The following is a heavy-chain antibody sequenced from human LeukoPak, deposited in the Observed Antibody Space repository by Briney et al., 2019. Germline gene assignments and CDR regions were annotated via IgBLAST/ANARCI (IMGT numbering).Heavy chain of an antibody. Sequence: ASVKVSCKSSGYMFTGYYMHWVRPAPGQGLEWMGWINPNSGGTNYAQKFQGRVTMTRDTSISTAYMELSSLRSDDTAVYYCARGYCSGDCFTLFDYWGQGTLVTVS. CDR1: GYMFTGYY. CDR3: ARGYCSGDCFTLFDY. D-gene: IGHD2-21*02. CDR2: INPNSGGT. J-gene: IGHJ4*02. V-gene: IGHV1-2*02.